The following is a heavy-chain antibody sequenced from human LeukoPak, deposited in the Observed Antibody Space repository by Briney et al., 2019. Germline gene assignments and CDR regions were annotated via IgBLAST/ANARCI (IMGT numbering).Heavy chain of an antibody. J-gene: IGHJ6*03. CDR1: GGTFSSYD. V-gene: IGHV1-69*05. CDR2: IIPIFGTA. Sequence: SVKVSCKASGGTFSSYDISWVRQAPGQGLEWMGGIIPIFGTANYAQKFQGRVTITTDESTSTAYMELSSLRSEDTAVYYCARGGDILTGYYHVKYYYYMDVWGKGTTVTVSS. CDR3: ARGGDILTGYYHVKYYYYMDV. D-gene: IGHD3-9*01.